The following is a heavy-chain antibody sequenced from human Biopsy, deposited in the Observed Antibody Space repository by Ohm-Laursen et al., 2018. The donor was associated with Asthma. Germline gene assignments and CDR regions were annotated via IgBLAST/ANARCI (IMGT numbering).Heavy chain of an antibody. CDR3: ARDMGAGPNQPPSGSGSSHLYGMDV. V-gene: IGHV3-9*01. CDR1: GFSFDDYA. CDR2: ISGNSGTI. J-gene: IGHJ6*02. D-gene: IGHD3-10*01. Sequence: SLRLSCTASGFSFDDYAMFWVRQAPGKGLEWVSGISGNSGTIGYADSVKGRFTISRDNAKNSLYLQMNSLGPEDTAVYYCARDMGAGPNQPPSGSGSSHLYGMDVWGQGTTVTVSS.